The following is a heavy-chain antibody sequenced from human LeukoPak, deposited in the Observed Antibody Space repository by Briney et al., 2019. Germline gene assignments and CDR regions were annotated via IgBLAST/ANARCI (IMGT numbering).Heavy chain of an antibody. CDR1: GGSISSYY. CDR3: ARAGRGYSYGSLDY. D-gene: IGHD5-18*01. V-gene: IGHV4-59*01. Sequence: PSETLSLTCTVSGGSISSYYWSWIRQPPGKGLEWIGYIYYSGSTNYNPSLKSRVTISVNTSKNQFSLKLSSVTAADTAVYYCARAGRGYSYGSLDYWGQGTLVTVPS. CDR2: IYYSGST. J-gene: IGHJ4*02.